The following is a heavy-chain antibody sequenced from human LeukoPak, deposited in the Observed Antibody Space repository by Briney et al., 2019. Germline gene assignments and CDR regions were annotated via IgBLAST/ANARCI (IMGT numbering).Heavy chain of an antibody. V-gene: IGHV1-18*03. CDR3: ARGLIAAY. D-gene: IGHD6-13*01. CDR2: ISAYNGNT. J-gene: IGHJ4*02. CDR1: GYSITAYF. Sequence: ASVNLSCNASGYSITAYFIHWLRHAPAQGLEWMGWISAYNGNTNYSQKLQGRGTMTTDTSTNTAYMELRSMRSDDLAVYYCARGLIAAYWGQGTLVTVSS.